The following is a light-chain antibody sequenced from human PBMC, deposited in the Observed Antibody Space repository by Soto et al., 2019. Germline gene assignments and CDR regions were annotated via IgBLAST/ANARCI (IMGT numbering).Light chain of an antibody. CDR3: AAWDDSLNAVL. Sequence: QSVLTQSPSASGTPGQRVTISCSGSSSNIGTYTVNWYQHLPGTAPKLLIYSNNQRPSGVPDRFSGSTSGTSASLAISGLQSEDEADYYCAAWDDSLNAVLFGGGTKLTVL. CDR1: SSNIGTYT. V-gene: IGLV1-44*01. J-gene: IGLJ2*01. CDR2: SNN.